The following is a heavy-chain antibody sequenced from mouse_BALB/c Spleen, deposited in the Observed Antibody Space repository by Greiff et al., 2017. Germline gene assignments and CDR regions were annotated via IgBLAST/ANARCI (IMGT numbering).Heavy chain of an antibody. CDR3: ARRDWDYFDY. V-gene: IGHV1-80*01. D-gene: IGHD4-1*01. CDR2: IYPGDGDT. Sequence: QVQLQQSGAELVRPGSSVKISCKASGYAFSSYWMNWVKQRPGQGLEWIGQIYPGDGDTNYNGKFKGKATLTADKSSSTAYMQLSSLTSEDSAVYFCARRDWDYFDYWGQGTTLTVSS. CDR1: GYAFSSYW. J-gene: IGHJ2*01.